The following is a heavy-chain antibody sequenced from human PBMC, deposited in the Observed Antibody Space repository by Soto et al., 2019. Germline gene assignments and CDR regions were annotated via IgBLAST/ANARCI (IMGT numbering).Heavy chain of an antibody. D-gene: IGHD6-13*01. CDR2: IYPGDSDT. V-gene: IGHV5-51*01. CDR1: GYSLTNYW. Sequence: GESLTISCKGSGYSLTNYWIGWVRQMPGKGLEWMEIIYPGDSDTRYSPSFQGQVTISADKSISTAYLQWSSLKASDSAMYYCARGGIAAAGYHYYYGMDVWGQGTTVTVS. CDR3: ARGGIAAAGYHYYYGMDV. J-gene: IGHJ6*02.